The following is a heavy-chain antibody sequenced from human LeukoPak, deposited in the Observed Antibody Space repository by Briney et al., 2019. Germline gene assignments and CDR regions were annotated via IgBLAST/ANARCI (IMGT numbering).Heavy chain of an antibody. CDR2: INPNSGGT. Sequence: ASVKVSCKASGYTFSGYYMHWVRQAPGQGLEWMGRINPNSGGTNYAQKFQGRVTMTRDTSITTAYMELSRLRSDDTAVYYCARDWNPAYGGYFWFDPWGQGTLVTVSS. CDR3: ARDWNPAYGGYFWFDP. V-gene: IGHV1-2*06. D-gene: IGHD4-17*01. CDR1: GYTFSGYY. J-gene: IGHJ5*02.